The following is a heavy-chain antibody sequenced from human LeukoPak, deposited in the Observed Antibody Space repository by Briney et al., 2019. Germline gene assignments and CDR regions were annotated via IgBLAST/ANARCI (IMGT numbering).Heavy chain of an antibody. CDR3: AKDSPDP. CDR2: IRYDGSNK. V-gene: IGHV3-30*02. J-gene: IGHJ5*02. CDR1: GFSFSSYA. Sequence: GGSLRLSCAASGFSFSSYAMHWVRQAPGKGLEWVAFIRYDGSNKHYADSVKGRFTISRDNSKNTLYLQMNSLRVEDTAVYYCAKDSPDPWGQGTLVTVSS.